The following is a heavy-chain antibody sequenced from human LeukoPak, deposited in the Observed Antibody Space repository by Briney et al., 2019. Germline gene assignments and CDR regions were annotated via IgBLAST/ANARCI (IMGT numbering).Heavy chain of an antibody. CDR1: GYSFSSYD. Sequence: ASVKVSCKASGYSFSSYDINWVRQAPGQGLEWMGWINPNSGGTNYAQKFQGRVTMTRDTSISTAYMELSRLRSDDTAVYYCASSGDYGAFDIWGQGTMVTVSS. V-gene: IGHV1-2*02. CDR2: INPNSGGT. D-gene: IGHD4-17*01. CDR3: ASSGDYGAFDI. J-gene: IGHJ3*02.